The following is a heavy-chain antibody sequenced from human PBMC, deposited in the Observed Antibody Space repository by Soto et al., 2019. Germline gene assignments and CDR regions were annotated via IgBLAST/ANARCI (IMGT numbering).Heavy chain of an antibody. Sequence: GGSLRLSCAASGFTFSSFAMSWVRQAPGKGLEWVSGMSGSGGTTYYADSVKGRFTISRDNSKNALYLQMNSLRAADTAVYYCARSGGYCSGGSCYSDYWGQGTLVTVSS. CDR2: MSGSGGTT. J-gene: IGHJ4*02. CDR3: ARSGGYCSGGSCYSDY. CDR1: GFTFSSFA. D-gene: IGHD2-15*01. V-gene: IGHV3-23*01.